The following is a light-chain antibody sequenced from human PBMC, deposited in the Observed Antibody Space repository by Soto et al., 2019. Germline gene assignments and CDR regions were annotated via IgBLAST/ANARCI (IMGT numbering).Light chain of an antibody. CDR2: EVN. CDR1: SSDIGAYDY. J-gene: IGLJ1*01. CDR3: QSYDSSLSGSYV. V-gene: IGLV2-14*01. Sequence: QSALTQPASLSGSPGQSITISCTGTSSDIGAYDYVSWFQQHPGKAPKLMISEVNNRPSGVSNRFSGSKSGTSASLAITGLQAEDEADYYCQSYDSSLSGSYVFGTGTKVTVL.